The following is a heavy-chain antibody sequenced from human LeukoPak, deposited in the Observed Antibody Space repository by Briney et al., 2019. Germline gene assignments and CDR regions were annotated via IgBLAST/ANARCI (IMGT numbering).Heavy chain of an antibody. CDR3: ARDHRPTADLIDPLWRHAFDI. V-gene: IGHV1-18*01. CDR2: ISAYNGNT. D-gene: IGHD6-25*01. J-gene: IGHJ3*02. CDR1: GYTFTSYG. Sequence: GASVKVSCKASGYTFTSYGISWVRQAPGQGLEWMGWISAYNGNTNYAQKLQGRVTMTTDTSTSTAYMELRSLRSDDTAVYYCARDHRPTADLIDPLWRHAFDIWGRGTMVTVSS.